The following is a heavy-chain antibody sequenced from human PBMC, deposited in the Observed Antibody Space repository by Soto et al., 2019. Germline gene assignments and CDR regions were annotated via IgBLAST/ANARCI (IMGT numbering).Heavy chain of an antibody. CDR3: ARRPGFRRLRSAFDI. V-gene: IGHV4-39*01. CDR2: IYYSGST. J-gene: IGHJ3*02. CDR1: GGSISSSSYY. Sequence: QLQLQESGPGLVKPSETLSLTCTVSGGSISSSSYYWGWIRQPPGKGLEWIGSIYYSGSTYYNPSLKSRVTISVDTSKNQFTRKLSSVTAADTAVYYCARRPGFRRLRSAFDIWGQGTMVTVSS. D-gene: IGHD4-17*01.